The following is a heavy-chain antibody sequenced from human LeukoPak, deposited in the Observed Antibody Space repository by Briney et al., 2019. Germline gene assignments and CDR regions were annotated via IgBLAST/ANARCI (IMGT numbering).Heavy chain of an antibody. CDR1: GGSISSSSYF. V-gene: IGHV4-39*01. CDR3: ARQLYVSGSYYAPMDV. J-gene: IGHJ6*03. Sequence: SETLSLTCAVSGGSISSSSYFWGWIRQPPGKGLECVASVHHSGSTYYNPSLKSRLTISVDTSKNQFSLKMSSVTATDTAVYFCARQLYVSGSYYAPMDVWGKGTTVTISS. CDR2: VHHSGST. D-gene: IGHD3-10*01.